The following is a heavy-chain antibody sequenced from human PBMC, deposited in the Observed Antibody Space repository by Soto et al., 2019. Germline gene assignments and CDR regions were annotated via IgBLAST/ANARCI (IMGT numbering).Heavy chain of an antibody. CDR3: ARGGYDFWSGYYYEGNWFDP. V-gene: IGHV4-31*03. CDR2: IYYSGST. CDR1: GGSISSGGYY. D-gene: IGHD3-3*01. Sequence: SETLSLTCTVSGGSISSGGYYWSWIRQHPGKGLEWIGYIYYSGSTYYNPSLKSRVTISVDTSNNQFSLKLSSVTAADTAVYYCARGGYDFWSGYYYEGNWFDPWGQGTLVTVSS. J-gene: IGHJ5*02.